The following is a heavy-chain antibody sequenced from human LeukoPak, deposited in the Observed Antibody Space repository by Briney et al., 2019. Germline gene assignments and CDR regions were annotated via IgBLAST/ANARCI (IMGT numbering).Heavy chain of an antibody. J-gene: IGHJ4*02. CDR1: GFTVSSNY. D-gene: IGHD6-13*01. Sequence: SGGSLRLSCAASGFTVSSNYMSWVRQAPGKGLEWVSVIYSGGSTYYADSVKGRFTISRDNSKNTLYLQMNSLRAEDTAVYYCARGTAPTYSSSWFYFDYWGQGTLVTVSS. V-gene: IGHV3-53*01. CDR3: ARGTAPTYSSSWFYFDY. CDR2: IYSGGST.